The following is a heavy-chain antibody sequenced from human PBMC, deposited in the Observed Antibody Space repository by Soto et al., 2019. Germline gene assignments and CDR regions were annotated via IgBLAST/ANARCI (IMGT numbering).Heavy chain of an antibody. Sequence: QVQLQESGPGLVKPSQTLSLTCTVSGSRISNGGYYWGWIRQHPGKGLEWIGYIYHSGDTYYNPSLKSRLSISVDTSKNQFSLKLSSVTAADTAVYYCASSIFGVIMVVDYWGQGTLVTVSS. CDR1: GSRISNGGYY. D-gene: IGHD3-3*01. J-gene: IGHJ4*02. CDR3: ASSIFGVIMVVDY. V-gene: IGHV4-31*03. CDR2: IYHSGDT.